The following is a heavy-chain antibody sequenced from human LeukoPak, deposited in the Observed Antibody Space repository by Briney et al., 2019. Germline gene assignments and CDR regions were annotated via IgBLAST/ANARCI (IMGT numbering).Heavy chain of an antibody. CDR1: GYTFTSYG. Sequence: GASVKVSCKASGYTFTSYGISWVRQAPGQGLEWMGWISAYNGNTNYAQKLQGRVTMTTDTSTSTAYMELRSLRSEDTAVYYCARGRSMVRGVITYYYYGMDVWGQGTTVTVSS. V-gene: IGHV1-18*01. J-gene: IGHJ6*02. CDR3: ARGRSMVRGVITYYYYGMDV. D-gene: IGHD3-10*01. CDR2: ISAYNGNT.